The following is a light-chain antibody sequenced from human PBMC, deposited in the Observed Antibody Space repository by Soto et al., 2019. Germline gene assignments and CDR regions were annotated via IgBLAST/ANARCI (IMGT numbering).Light chain of an antibody. V-gene: IGKV3-15*01. CDR1: QSVSSN. J-gene: IGKJ4*01. CDR2: GAS. Sequence: DIVMTQSPATLSVSPGERATLSCRASQSVSSNLAWYQQKPGQAPRLLIYGASTRATGIPARFSGSGSGTEFTLTISSLQSEDFAVYYCQQYNNGLTFGGGTKVEIK. CDR3: QQYNNGLT.